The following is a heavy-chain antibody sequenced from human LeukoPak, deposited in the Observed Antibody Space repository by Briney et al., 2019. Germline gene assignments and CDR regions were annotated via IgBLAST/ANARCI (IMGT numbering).Heavy chain of an antibody. D-gene: IGHD6-13*01. CDR3: ARGAWSSSWSGADAFDI. J-gene: IGHJ3*02. V-gene: IGHV6-1*01. CDR1: GDSVSSNSAA. CDR2: TYYRSKWYN. Sequence: SQTLSLTCAISGDSVSSNSAAWNWIRQSPSRGLEWLGRTYYRSKWYNDYAVSVKSRITINPDTSKNQFSLQLNSVTPEDTAVYYCARGAWSSSWSGADAFDIWGQGTMVTVSS.